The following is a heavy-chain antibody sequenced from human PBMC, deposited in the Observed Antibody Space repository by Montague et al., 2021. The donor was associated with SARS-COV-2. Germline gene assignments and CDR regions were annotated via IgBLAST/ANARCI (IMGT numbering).Heavy chain of an antibody. CDR3: AREGTWIQAPGWFDP. CDR2: IYTSGST. CDR1: GGSISSGSYY. Sequence: TLSLTCTVSGGSISSGSYYWSWIRQPAGKGLEWIGRIYTSGSTNYNPSLKSRVTISVDTSKNQFSLKLSSVTAADTAMYYCAREGTWIQAPGWFDPWGQGTLVTVSS. D-gene: IGHD5-18*01. V-gene: IGHV4-61*02. J-gene: IGHJ5*02.